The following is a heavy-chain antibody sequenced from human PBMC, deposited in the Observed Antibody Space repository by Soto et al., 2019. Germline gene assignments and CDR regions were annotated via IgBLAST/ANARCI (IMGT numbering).Heavy chain of an antibody. CDR2: ISKDGSHK. Sequence: QVQVVESGGGMVEPGRSLILCCAASGFSFSRYAIHWVRQAPGKGLEWVAVISKDGSHKYYLESVKGRFTISRDNSKNLLSVHMNSLINEDTAVYYCARSRSGAVADSFDFWGQGTLVTVSS. V-gene: IGHV3-30*04. D-gene: IGHD3-10*01. CDR3: ARSRSGAVADSFDF. J-gene: IGHJ4*02. CDR1: GFSFSRYA.